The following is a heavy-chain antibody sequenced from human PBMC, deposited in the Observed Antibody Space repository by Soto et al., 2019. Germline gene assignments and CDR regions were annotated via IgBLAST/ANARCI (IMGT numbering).Heavy chain of an antibody. J-gene: IGHJ3*02. CDR2: TYYRSKWYN. V-gene: IGHV6-1*01. CDR1: ADSVSSNSAA. D-gene: IGHD2-2*02. CDR3: ARTPGDIVVVPDAISAFDI. Sequence: QTLSLTCAISADSVSSNSAAWNWIRQSPSRGLEWLGRTYYRSKWYNDYAVSVKSRITINPDTSKNQFSLQLNSVTPEDTAVYYCARTPGDIVVVPDAISAFDIWGQGTMVTVSS.